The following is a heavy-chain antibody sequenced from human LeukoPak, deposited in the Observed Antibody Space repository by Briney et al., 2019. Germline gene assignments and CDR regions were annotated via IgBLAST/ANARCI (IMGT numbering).Heavy chain of an antibody. Sequence: PGGSLRLSCVASGFIFSTFGMHWVRQAPGKGLEWVAFISHDGNDKYYADSVKGRFAISRDNSHNTLYLQINSLRPEDTAVYYCTKDSRELGMDYWGQGTLVTVSS. J-gene: IGHJ4*02. CDR2: ISHDGNDK. CDR1: GFIFSTFG. CDR3: TKDSRELGMDY. D-gene: IGHD7-27*01. V-gene: IGHV3-30*18.